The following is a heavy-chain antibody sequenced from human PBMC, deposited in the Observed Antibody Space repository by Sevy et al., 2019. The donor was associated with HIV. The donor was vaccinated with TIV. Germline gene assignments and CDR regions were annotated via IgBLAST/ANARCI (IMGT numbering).Heavy chain of an antibody. D-gene: IGHD3-22*01. J-gene: IGHJ5*02. CDR1: GGSISSSSYY. CDR2: IFYSGST. V-gene: IGHV4-39*01. CDR3: ARHAHITMIVT. Sequence: SETLSLTCTVSGGSISSSSYYWGWIRQPPWKGLEWIGSIFYSGSTYYNPSLKSRVTISVDTSKNQFSLKLNSVTAADTAVYYCARHAHITMIVTWGQGTLVTVSS.